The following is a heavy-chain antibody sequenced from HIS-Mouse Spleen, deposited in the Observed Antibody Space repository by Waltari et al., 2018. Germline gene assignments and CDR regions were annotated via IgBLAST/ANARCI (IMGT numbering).Heavy chain of an antibody. CDR1: GGSISSSSYY. Sequence: QLQLQESGPGLVKPSETLSLTCTVSGGSISSSSYYWGWIRQPPGKGLEWIGSIYYSGSTYYNPSLKSRVTISVDTSKNQFSLKLSSVTAADTAVYYCAREIPYSSSRYDWYFDLWGRGTLVTVSS. CDR3: AREIPYSSSRYDWYFDL. CDR2: IYYSGST. D-gene: IGHD6-13*01. V-gene: IGHV4-39*07. J-gene: IGHJ2*01.